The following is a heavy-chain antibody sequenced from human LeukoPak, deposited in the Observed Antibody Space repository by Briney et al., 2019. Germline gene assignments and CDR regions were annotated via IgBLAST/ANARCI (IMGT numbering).Heavy chain of an antibody. V-gene: IGHV4-39*07. CDR1: GGSISSSSYY. J-gene: IGHJ4*02. D-gene: IGHD5-18*01. CDR3: ARGGYSYGVDY. CDR2: IYYSGST. Sequence: SETLSLTCTVSGGSISSSSYYWGWIRQPPGKGLEWIGSIYYSGSTYYNPSLKSRVTISVDTSKNQFSLKLSPVTAADTAVYYCARGGYSYGVDYWGQGTLVTVSS.